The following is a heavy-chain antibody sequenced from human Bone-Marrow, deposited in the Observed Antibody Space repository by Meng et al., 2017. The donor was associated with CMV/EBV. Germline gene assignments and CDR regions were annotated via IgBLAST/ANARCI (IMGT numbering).Heavy chain of an antibody. J-gene: IGHJ4*02. D-gene: IGHD6-19*01. Sequence: GASLKISCAASGFTFSSYSMNWVRQAPGKGLEWVSYISSSSSTIYYADSVKGRFTISRDNAKNSLYLQMNSLRAEDTAVYYCARDEAVAGLLFDYWGQGTLVTVSS. CDR1: GFTFSSYS. CDR3: ARDEAVAGLLFDY. CDR2: ISSSSSTI. V-gene: IGHV3-48*04.